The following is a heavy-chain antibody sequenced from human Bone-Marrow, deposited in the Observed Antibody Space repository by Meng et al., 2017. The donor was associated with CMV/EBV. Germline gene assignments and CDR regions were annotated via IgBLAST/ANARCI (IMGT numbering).Heavy chain of an antibody. CDR1: GGSFSGYY. V-gene: IGHV4-34*01. D-gene: IGHD2-2*01. Sequence: GSLRLSCAVYGGSFSGYYWSWIRQPPGKGLEWIGEINHSGSTNYNPSLKSRVTISVDTSKNQFSLKLSSVTAADTAVYYCARDRSTSFDYWGQGTLVTVSS. J-gene: IGHJ4*02. CDR2: INHSGST. CDR3: ARDRSTSFDY.